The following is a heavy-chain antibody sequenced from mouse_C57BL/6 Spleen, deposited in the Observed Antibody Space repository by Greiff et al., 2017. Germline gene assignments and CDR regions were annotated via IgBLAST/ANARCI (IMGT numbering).Heavy chain of an antibody. CDR1: GYTFTDYY. J-gene: IGHJ4*01. CDR3: ARGYDYGGYAMDY. V-gene: IGHV1-19*01. Sequence: VQLQQSGPVLVKPGASVKMSCKASGYTFTDYYMNWVKQSHGKSLEWIGVINPYNGGTSYNQKFKGKATLTVDKSSSTAYMELNSLTSEDSAVYYCARGYDYGGYAMDYWGQGTSVTVSS. D-gene: IGHD2-4*01. CDR2: INPYNGGT.